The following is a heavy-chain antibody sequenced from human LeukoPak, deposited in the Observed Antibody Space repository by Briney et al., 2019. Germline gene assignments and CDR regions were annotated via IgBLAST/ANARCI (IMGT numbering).Heavy chain of an antibody. V-gene: IGHV1-2*06. CDR2: INPNSGGT. D-gene: IGHD6-19*01. Sequence: ASVKVSCKASGYTFTGYYMHWVRQAPGQGLEWMGRINPNSGGTNYAQKFQGRVTMTRDTSISTAYMELSRLRSEDTAVYYCARGAGGSGWYGGVDYWGQGTLVTVSS. J-gene: IGHJ4*02. CDR1: GYTFTGYY. CDR3: ARGAGGSGWYGGVDY.